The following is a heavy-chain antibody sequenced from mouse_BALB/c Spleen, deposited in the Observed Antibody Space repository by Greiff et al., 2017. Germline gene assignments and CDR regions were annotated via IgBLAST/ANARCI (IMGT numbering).Heavy chain of an antibody. CDR1: GFNIKDYY. CDR2: IDPENGNT. J-gene: IGHJ2*01. D-gene: IGHD1-2*01. V-gene: IGHV14-1*02. CDR3: AKGHFHSDY. Sequence: VQLQQSGAELVRPGALVKLSCKASGFNIKDYYMHWVKQRPEQGLEWIGWIDPENGNTIYDPKFQGKASITADTSSNTAYLQLSSLTSEDTAVYYGAKGHFHSDYWGQGTTLTVSS.